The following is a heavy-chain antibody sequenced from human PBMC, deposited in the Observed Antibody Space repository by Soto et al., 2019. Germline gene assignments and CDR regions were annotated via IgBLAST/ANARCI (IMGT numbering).Heavy chain of an antibody. CDR2: LNPGSGDT. CDR3: ARMASFGTLNWFDP. J-gene: IGHJ5*02. V-gene: IGHV1-8*01. CDR1: GYTFTNYD. D-gene: IGHD3-16*01. Sequence: QVQLVQSGAEIRKPGASVRVSCKASGYTFTNYDVNWVRQVPGQGLEWMGWLNPGSGDTGYAQKFQGSVTMTRNTSIGTAYMELSSLRSGDTAIYYCARMASFGTLNWFDPWGQGTLVTVSS.